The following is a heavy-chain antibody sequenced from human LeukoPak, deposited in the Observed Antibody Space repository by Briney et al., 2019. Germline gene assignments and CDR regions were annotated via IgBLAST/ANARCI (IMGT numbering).Heavy chain of an antibody. V-gene: IGHV4-4*02. CDR2: INHSGST. CDR3: ARGSRWAVVVVAATRRWFDP. Sequence: SETLSLTCTVSGGSISSSNYWGWIRQPPGKGLEWIGEINHSGSTNYNPSLKSRVTISVDTSKNQFSLKLSSVTAADTAVYYCARGSRWAVVVVAATRRWFDPWGQGTLVTVSS. CDR1: GGSISSSNY. J-gene: IGHJ5*02. D-gene: IGHD2-15*01.